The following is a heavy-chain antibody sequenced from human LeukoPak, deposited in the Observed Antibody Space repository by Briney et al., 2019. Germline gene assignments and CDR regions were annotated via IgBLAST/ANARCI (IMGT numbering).Heavy chain of an antibody. V-gene: IGHV3-30*03. J-gene: IGHJ4*02. D-gene: IGHD4-17*01. CDR3: ARDPSRDGDYWIDY. CDR1: GFTFSSYS. Sequence: PGGFLRLSCAASGFTFSSYSMNWVRQAPGKGLEWVAIISYDGSNKYYADSVKGRFTISRDKSKNKLYLQMNSLRAEDTAVYYCARDPSRDGDYWIDYWGQGTLVIVSS. CDR2: ISYDGSNK.